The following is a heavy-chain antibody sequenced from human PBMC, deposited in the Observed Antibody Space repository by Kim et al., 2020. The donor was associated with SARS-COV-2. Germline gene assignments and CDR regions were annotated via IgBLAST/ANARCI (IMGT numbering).Heavy chain of an antibody. CDR1: GFTFSSYS. J-gene: IGHJ3*02. CDR3: AREGAYYDSSGYYSAFDI. V-gene: IGHV3-48*04. D-gene: IGHD3-22*01. CDR2: ISSSSSTI. Sequence: GGSLRLSCAASGFTFSSYSMNWVRQAPGKGLEWVSYISSSSSTIYYADSVKGRFTISRDNAKNSLYLQMNSLRAEDTAVYYCAREGAYYDSSGYYSAFDIWGQGAMVTVSS.